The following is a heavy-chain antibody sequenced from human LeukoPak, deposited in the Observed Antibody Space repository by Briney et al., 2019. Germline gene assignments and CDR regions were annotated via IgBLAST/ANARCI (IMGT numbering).Heavy chain of an antibody. CDR2: IYYSGST. V-gene: IGHV4-39*01. CDR3: ATGSYFDYHFDY. Sequence: SQTLSLTCTVSGGSISSGGYYWSWIRQHPGKGLEWIGSIYYSGSTYYNPSLKSRVIISVDTSKNQFSLKLSSVTAADTAVYYCATGSYFDYHFDYWGQGPLVTVSS. D-gene: IGHD1-26*01. J-gene: IGHJ4*02. CDR1: GGSISSGGYY.